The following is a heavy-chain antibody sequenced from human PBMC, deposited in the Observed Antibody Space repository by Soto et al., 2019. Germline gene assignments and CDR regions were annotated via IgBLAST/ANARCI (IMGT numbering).Heavy chain of an antibody. CDR1: GYTFTSYY. V-gene: IGHV1-46*01. J-gene: IGHJ4*02. Sequence: ASVKVSCKASGYTFTSYYMHWVRQAPGQGLEWMGIINSSGGSTSYAQKFQGRVTMTRDTSTSTVYMELSSLRSEDTAVYYCARKDRFGADIVVVVAAMKYWGQGTLVTVSS. CDR2: INSSGGST. CDR3: ARKDRFGADIVVVVAAMKY. D-gene: IGHD2-15*01.